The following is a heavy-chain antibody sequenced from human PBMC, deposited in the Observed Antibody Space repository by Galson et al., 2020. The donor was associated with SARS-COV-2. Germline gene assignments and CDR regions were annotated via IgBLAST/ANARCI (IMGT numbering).Heavy chain of an antibody. CDR2: INHSGRS. Sequence: SETLSLTCAAAGGSLSGYFWSWIRQPPGQGLEWVGEINHSGRSHYNQSLRSRVTLAVDTSTSQFSLRLASVTAADTAVYYCARVRDFYYYMDVWGTGTTVTVS. CDR3: ARVRDFYYYMDV. J-gene: IGHJ6*03. CDR1: GGSLSGYF. V-gene: IGHV4-34*01.